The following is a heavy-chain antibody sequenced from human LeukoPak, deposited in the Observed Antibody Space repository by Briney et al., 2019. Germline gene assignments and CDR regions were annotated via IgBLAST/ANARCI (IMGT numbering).Heavy chain of an antibody. CDR1: GFTFDDYA. V-gene: IGHV3-9*03. Sequence: GGSLRLSCAASGFTFDDYAMHWVRQAPGKGLEWVSGISWNSGSSVYADSVKGRFTISRDNAKNSLYLQMNSLRAEDMALYYCAKDIFSAGAIGSFDCWGQGTLVTVSS. D-gene: IGHD1-26*01. CDR3: AKDIFSAGAIGSFDC. CDR2: ISWNSGSS. J-gene: IGHJ4*02.